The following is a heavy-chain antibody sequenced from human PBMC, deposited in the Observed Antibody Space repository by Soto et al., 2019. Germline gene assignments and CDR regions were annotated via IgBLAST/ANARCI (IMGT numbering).Heavy chain of an antibody. CDR2: INPKSGGT. D-gene: IGHD1-26*01. CDR1: GYTFTVYY. V-gene: IGHV1-2*02. Sequence: QVQLVQSGAEVKKPAASVNVSCKSSGYTFTVYYMHWVRQAPGQRQGRMGGINPKSGGTMYPQKFQGRVTMTWDTPSSTAFIALPRLRSDDTAGYFLARELAKGGGIAGFGYWGQGTLVTVS. J-gene: IGHJ4*02. CDR3: ARELAKGGGIAGFGY.